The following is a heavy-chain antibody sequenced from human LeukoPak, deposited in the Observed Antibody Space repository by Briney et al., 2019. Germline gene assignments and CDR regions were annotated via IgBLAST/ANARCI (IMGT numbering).Heavy chain of an antibody. Sequence: GGSLRLSCAASGFTFSSYAMSWVRQAPGKGLEWVSAISGSGGSTYYADSVKGRFTISRDNSKNTLYLQMNSLRAEDTAVYYCAKDLIAVYCSSTSCPRGNAFDIWGQGTMVTVSS. CDR1: GFTFSSYA. D-gene: IGHD2-2*01. CDR3: AKDLIAVYCSSTSCPRGNAFDI. J-gene: IGHJ3*02. V-gene: IGHV3-23*01. CDR2: ISGSGGST.